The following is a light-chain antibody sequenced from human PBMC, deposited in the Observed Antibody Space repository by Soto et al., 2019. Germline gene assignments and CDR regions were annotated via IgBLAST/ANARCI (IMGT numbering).Light chain of an antibody. CDR2: MGS. J-gene: IGKJ2*01. Sequence: IVMTQSPLSLSVTPGEPASISCRSSQSLLNRNSYNYVDWYVQKPEQSSQVLIFMGSNRAPGAPERSSGSETSTDFTLTISEVEAADIGVYYSMQALQTPLTFGQGTKLE. CDR1: QSLLNRNSYNY. V-gene: IGKV2-28*01. CDR3: MQALQTPLT.